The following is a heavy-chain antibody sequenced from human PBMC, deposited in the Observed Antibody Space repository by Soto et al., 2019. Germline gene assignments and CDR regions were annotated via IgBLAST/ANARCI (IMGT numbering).Heavy chain of an antibody. CDR2: VNPNTGGT. CDR1: GYTFSDYY. V-gene: IGHV1-2*04. CDR3: ARLESRGCFTFDP. D-gene: IGHD3-16*01. Sequence: QVQLVQSGAEVKEPGASVKVSCKASGYTFSDYYIHCVRQAPGQGLEWMGWVNPNTGGTNYAQKFRACVTWTRHMSIHTVDMEMTSLRSGAPALYYGARLESRGCFTFDPWGEGALFPVSS. J-gene: IGHJ5*02.